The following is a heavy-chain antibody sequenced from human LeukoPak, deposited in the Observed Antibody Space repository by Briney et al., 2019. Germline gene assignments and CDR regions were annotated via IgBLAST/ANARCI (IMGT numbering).Heavy chain of an antibody. CDR3: AREAASRWGELSP. CDR2: IWFDGSKQ. D-gene: IGHD3-16*02. V-gene: IGHV3-33*01. CDR1: GFTFSTYA. J-gene: IGHJ1*01. Sequence: QPGRSLRLSCAASGFTFSTYAIHWVRQAPGKGLEWVAVIWFDGSKQYYADSVKGRFIISRDNSKSTSNLQLNSLRAEDTAVYYCAREAASRWGELSPWGQGTLVTVSS.